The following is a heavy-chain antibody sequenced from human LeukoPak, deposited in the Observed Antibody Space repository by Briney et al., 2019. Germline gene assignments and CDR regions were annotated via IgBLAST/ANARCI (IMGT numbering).Heavy chain of an antibody. CDR1: GFTFSSYS. Sequence: GSLRLSCAASGFTFSSYSMNWVRQAPGEGLEWVSSISSSSSYIYYADSVKGRFTISRDNAKNSLYLQMNSLRAEDTAVYYCARDYYGSGSYGFDYWGQGTLVTVSS. V-gene: IGHV3-21*01. CDR3: ARDYYGSGSYGFDY. D-gene: IGHD3-10*01. J-gene: IGHJ4*02. CDR2: ISSSSSYI.